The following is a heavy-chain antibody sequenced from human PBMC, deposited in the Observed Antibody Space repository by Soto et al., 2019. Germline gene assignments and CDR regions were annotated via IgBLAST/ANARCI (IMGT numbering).Heavy chain of an antibody. CDR3: TTVRACTNGVCYTSYYYYMDV. Sequence: PGLLLRLSCAASGFTFSNAWMIWVRQAPGKGLEWVGRIKSKTDGGTTDYAAPVKGRFTISRDDSKNTLYLQMNSLKTEDTAVYYCTTVRACTNGVCYTSYYYYMDVWGKGTTVTVSS. CDR2: IKSKTDGGTT. V-gene: IGHV3-15*01. J-gene: IGHJ6*03. CDR1: GFTFSNAW. D-gene: IGHD2-8*01.